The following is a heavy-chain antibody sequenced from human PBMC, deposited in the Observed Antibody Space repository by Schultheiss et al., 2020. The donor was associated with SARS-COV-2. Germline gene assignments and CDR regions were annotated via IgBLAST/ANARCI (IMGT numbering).Heavy chain of an antibody. CDR3: ARELYQLLYYGMDV. CDR1: GGSISSYY. J-gene: IGHJ6*02. V-gene: IGHV4-34*01. Sequence: QTLSLTCTVSGGSISSYYWSWIRQPPGKGLEWIGEINHSGSTNYNPSLKSRVTISVDTSKNQFSLKLSSVTAEDTAVYYCARELYQLLYYGMDVWGQGTTVTVSS. D-gene: IGHD2-2*01. CDR2: INHSGST.